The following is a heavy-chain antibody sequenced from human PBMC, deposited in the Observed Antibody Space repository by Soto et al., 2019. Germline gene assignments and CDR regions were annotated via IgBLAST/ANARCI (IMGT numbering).Heavy chain of an antibody. CDR2: ISGSGST. CDR3: AKALRFTFTKGSYIAV. D-gene: IGHD3-16*01. V-gene: IGHV3-23*01. Sequence: EVQLLESGGGLVQPGGSLRVSCAAAGFTVSSDAMSWVRQAPGKGLEWVSFISGSGSTYSADSVKCRFTISRDSSNIKVYLQMNTLRAEDTAVYYCAKALRFTFTKGSYIAVCGGGTTVTVS. CDR1: GFTVSSDA. J-gene: IGHJ6*03.